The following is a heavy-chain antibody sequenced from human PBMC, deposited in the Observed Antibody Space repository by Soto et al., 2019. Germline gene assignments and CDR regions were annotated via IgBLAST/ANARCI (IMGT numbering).Heavy chain of an antibody. D-gene: IGHD3-9*01. CDR3: ARAECSSPDCLTAYYSYGLDV. CDR2: INTAGSTK. V-gene: IGHV3-48*03. CDR1: GFTFSNFE. Sequence: LRLSCAASGFTFSNFEMHWVRQAPGKGLEWVSYINTAGSTKYYAESVKGRFTISRDNARNSLFLQMNSLRAEDTAVYYCARAECSSPDCLTAYYSYGLDVWGQGSTVTVSS. J-gene: IGHJ6*02.